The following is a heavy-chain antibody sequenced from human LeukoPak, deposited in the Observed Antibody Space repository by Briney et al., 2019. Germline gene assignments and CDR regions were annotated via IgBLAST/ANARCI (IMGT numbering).Heavy chain of an antibody. D-gene: IGHD5-12*01. CDR1: GGSISSGGYY. CDR3: ARGTTYVDIVATITRQQPVPGWFDP. J-gene: IGHJ5*02. V-gene: IGHV4-31*03. Sequence: SETLSLTCTVSGGSISSGGYYWSWIRQHPGKGLEWIGYIYYSGSTYYNPSLKSRVTISVDTSKNQFSLKLSSVTAADTAVYYCARGTTYVDIVATITRQQPVPGWFDPWGQGTLVTVSS. CDR2: IYYSGST.